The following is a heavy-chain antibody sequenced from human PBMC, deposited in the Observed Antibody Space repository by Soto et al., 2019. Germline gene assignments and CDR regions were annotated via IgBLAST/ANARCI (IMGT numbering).Heavy chain of an antibody. CDR1: EITFTDYW. J-gene: IGHJ3*01. D-gene: IGHD1-1*01. Sequence: GGSLRLSCEASEITFTDYWMHWVRQAPGKGLEWVSRIKFDASTTNNADSVKGRFTISRDNAKNTLYLQMNSLRVEDTAVYYCARGVPGHYGFDVWGQGTMVTVSS. CDR3: ARGVPGHYGFDV. CDR2: IKFDASTT. V-gene: IGHV3-74*01.